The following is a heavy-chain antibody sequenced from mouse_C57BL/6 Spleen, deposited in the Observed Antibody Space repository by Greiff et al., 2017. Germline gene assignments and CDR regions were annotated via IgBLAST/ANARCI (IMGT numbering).Heavy chain of an antibody. V-gene: IGHV1-15*01. Sequence: QVQLQQSGAELVRPGASVTLSCKASGYTFTDYEMHWVKQTPVHGLEWIGAIDPETGGTAYNQKFKGKAILTADKSSSTAYMELRSLTSEDSAVYYCTRSGGGVSYFDYWGQGTTLTVSS. CDR3: TRSGGGVSYFDY. CDR1: GYTFTDYE. J-gene: IGHJ2*01. D-gene: IGHD1-1*02. CDR2: IDPETGGT.